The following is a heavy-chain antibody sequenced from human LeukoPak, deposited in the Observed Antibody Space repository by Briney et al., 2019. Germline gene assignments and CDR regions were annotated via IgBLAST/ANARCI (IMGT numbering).Heavy chain of an antibody. V-gene: IGHV4-59*12. CDR2: IYYSGST. CDR1: GGSISSYY. D-gene: IGHD6-6*01. CDR3: ARGVARSSKFHFSYYFDY. J-gene: IGHJ4*02. Sequence: SETLSLTCTVSGGSISSYYWSWIRQPPGKGLEWIGYIYYSGSTYYNPSLKSRVTISVDTSKNQFSLKLSSVTAADTAVYYCARGVARSSKFHFSYYFDYWGQGTLVTVSS.